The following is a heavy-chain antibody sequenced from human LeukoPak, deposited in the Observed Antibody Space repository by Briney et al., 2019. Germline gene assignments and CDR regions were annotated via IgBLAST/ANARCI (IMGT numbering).Heavy chain of an antibody. J-gene: IGHJ4*02. D-gene: IGHD6-6*01. CDR3: AKPQSSLSHFYDS. Sequence: SETLSLTCAVSGYSISSGYYWGWIRQPPGKGLEWIGSIYNSGTTYYNPSLTSRVTISVDTSKNHFSMKVNSVTAADTAVYYCAKPQSSLSHFYDSWGQGTLITVSS. CDR1: GYSISSGYY. V-gene: IGHV4-38-2*01. CDR2: IYNSGTT.